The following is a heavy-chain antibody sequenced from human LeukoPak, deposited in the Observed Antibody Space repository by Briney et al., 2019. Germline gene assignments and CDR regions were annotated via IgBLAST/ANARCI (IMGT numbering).Heavy chain of an antibody. V-gene: IGHV4-30-2*01. Sequence: PSQTLSLTCAVSGGSISSGGYSWSWIRQPPGKGLEWIGYIYHSGSTYCNPSLKSRVTISLDTSKNQFSLKLSSVTAADTAVYYCAGHHPRNTVDFWGQGTLVTVSS. D-gene: IGHD2/OR15-2a*01. J-gene: IGHJ4*02. CDR1: GGSISSGGYS. CDR2: IYHSGST. CDR3: AGHHPRNTVDF.